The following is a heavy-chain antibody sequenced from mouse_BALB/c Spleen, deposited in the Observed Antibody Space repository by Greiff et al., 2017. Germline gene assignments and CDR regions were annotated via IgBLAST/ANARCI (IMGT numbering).Heavy chain of an antibody. J-gene: IGHJ4*01. V-gene: IGHV5-6-2*01. CDR1: GFTFSSYY. Sequence: EVMLVESGGGLVKLGGSLKLSCAASGFTFSSYYMSWVRQTPEKRLELVAAINSNGGSTYYPDTVKGRFTISRDNAKNTLYLQMSSLKSEDTALYYCARLYGSSYYYAMDYWGQGTSVTVSS. CDR2: INSNGGST. D-gene: IGHD1-1*01. CDR3: ARLYGSSYYYAMDY.